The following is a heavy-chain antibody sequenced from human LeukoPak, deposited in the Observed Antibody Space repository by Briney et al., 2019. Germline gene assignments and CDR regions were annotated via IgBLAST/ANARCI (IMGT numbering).Heavy chain of an antibody. CDR1: GFTFSQYG. D-gene: IGHD1-7*01. Sequence: GGSLRLSCAASGFTFSQYGMNWVRQAPGKGLEWVAVISFDGNDNYYADSVKGRFTISRDNSESDLFLQMNSLRTEDTALYYCAKARLPTNNWYSDSFDSWGQGSLVTVS. J-gene: IGHJ3*01. V-gene: IGHV3-30*18. CDR3: AKARLPTNNWYSDSFDS. CDR2: ISFDGNDN.